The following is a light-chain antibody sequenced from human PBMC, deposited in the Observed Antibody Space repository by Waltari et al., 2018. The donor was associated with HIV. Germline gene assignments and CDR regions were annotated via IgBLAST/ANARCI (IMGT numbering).Light chain of an antibody. CDR3: CSYAGSRIHVV. J-gene: IGLJ2*01. CDR2: EVT. Sequence: QSALTQPASVSGSPGQSITISCTGTFSDVGSYNLVSWYQKHPGEAPKIMIYEVTKRPSGVPGRFPGSKSGNTASLTTSGVQAEDGADYYCCSYAGSRIHVVFGGGTKLPVL. V-gene: IGLV2-23*02. CDR1: FSDVGSYNL.